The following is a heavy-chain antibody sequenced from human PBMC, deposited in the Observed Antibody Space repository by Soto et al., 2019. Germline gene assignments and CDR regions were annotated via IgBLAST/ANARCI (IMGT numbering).Heavy chain of an antibody. V-gene: IGHV1-3*01. CDR1: GYTFTSYA. CDR2: INAGNGNT. J-gene: IGHJ5*02. CDR3: ARAPVYDFWSGFYTNWFDP. Sequence: QVQLVQSGAEVKKPGASVKVSCKASGYTFTSYAMHWVRQAPGQRLEWMGWINAGNGNTKYSQKFQGRVTITRDTSASTASMELSSLRSEDTSVYYCARAPVYDFWSGFYTNWFDPWGQGTLVTVSS. D-gene: IGHD3-3*01.